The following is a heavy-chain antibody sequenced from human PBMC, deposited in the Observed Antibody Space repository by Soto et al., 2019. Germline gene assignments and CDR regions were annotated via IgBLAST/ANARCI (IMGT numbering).Heavy chain of an antibody. CDR2: LVVGSGNT. J-gene: IGHJ4*02. CDR1: GVMFTSSA. Sequence: SVKVSCKTSGVMFTSSAVQWVRQARGQRLEWIGWLVVGSGNTHYAQHFQERVTLTRDMSTGTAYMELSSLRSEDTAVYYCAAVPVLRFLKWLPAYFDYWGQGTLVTVSS. CDR3: AAVPVLRFLKWLPAYFDY. D-gene: IGHD3-3*01. V-gene: IGHV1-58*01.